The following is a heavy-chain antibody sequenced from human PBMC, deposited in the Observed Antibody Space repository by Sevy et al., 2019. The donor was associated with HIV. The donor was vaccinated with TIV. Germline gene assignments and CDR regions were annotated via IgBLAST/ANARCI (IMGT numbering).Heavy chain of an antibody. D-gene: IGHD6-6*01. J-gene: IGHJ4*02. Sequence: GGSLRLSCAASGFSFSDYGMHWVRQAPGKGLEWVTLIRYDGSNKYYADSVKGRFTISRDNSKNTLYLQMNSLRAEDTAMYYCAKDYARRVSTSSGDFDYWGQGTKVTVSS. V-gene: IGHV3-30*02. CDR1: GFSFSDYG. CDR3: AKDYARRVSTSSGDFDY. CDR2: IRYDGSNK.